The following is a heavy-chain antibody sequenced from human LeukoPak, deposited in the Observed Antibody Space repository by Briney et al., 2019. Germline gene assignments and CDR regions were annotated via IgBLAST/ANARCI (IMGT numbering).Heavy chain of an antibody. CDR2: INPNSGGT. CDR1: GYTFTYYY. D-gene: IGHD2-21*01. Sequence: ASVKVSCKASGYTFTYYYIHWVRQAPGQGLEWMGWINPNSGGTNFAQKFQGRVTMTRDTSISTAYMELSSLRSDDTAMYYCARELPDLIDALDVWGQGTMVTVSS. CDR3: ARELPDLIDALDV. V-gene: IGHV1-2*02. J-gene: IGHJ3*01.